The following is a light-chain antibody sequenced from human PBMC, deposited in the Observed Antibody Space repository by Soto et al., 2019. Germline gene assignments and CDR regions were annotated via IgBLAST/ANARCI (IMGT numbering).Light chain of an antibody. J-gene: IGKJ1*01. V-gene: IGKV1-5*01. CDR2: DAS. CDR1: QSISSW. Sequence: DIQMTQSPSTLSASVGDRVTITCRASQSISSWLAWYQQKPGKAPKLLIYDASSLESGVPSRFSGSGSGTEFTLTISRLQPYDFATYYCQQYNSYSWTFGQGTKVELK. CDR3: QQYNSYSWT.